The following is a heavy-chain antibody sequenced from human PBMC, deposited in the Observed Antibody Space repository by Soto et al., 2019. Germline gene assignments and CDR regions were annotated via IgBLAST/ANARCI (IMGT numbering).Heavy chain of an antibody. CDR3: AKDAVEDSQYGPYYFDY. CDR1: GFTFDDYA. CDR2: ISWNSGSI. J-gene: IGHJ4*02. D-gene: IGHD1-1*01. Sequence: GGSLRLSCAASGFTFDDYAMHWVRQAPGKGLEWVSGISWNSGSIGYADSVKGRFTISRDNAKNSLYLQMNSLRAKDTALYYCAKDAVEDSQYGPYYFDYWGQGTLVTVSS. V-gene: IGHV3-9*01.